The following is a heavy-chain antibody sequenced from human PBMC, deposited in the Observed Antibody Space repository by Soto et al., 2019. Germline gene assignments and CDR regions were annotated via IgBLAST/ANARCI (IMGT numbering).Heavy chain of an antibody. V-gene: IGHV3-33*01. CDR1: GFTFSSYG. D-gene: IGHD3-10*01. Sequence: PGGSLRLSCAASGFTFSSYGMHWVRQAPGKGLEWVAVIWYDGSNKYYADSVKGRFTISRDNSKNTLYLQMNSLRAEDTAVYYCARDNYYGSGSYGWGNYYYYCGMDVWGQGTTVTVSS. J-gene: IGHJ6*02. CDR3: ARDNYYGSGSYGWGNYYYYCGMDV. CDR2: IWYDGSNK.